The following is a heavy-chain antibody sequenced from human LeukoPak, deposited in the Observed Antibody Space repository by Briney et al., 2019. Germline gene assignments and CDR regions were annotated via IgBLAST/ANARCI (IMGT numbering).Heavy chain of an antibody. CDR3: AREGGGYSYGYVLYYYYYYMDV. CDR1: GYTFTGYY. D-gene: IGHD5-18*01. J-gene: IGHJ6*03. V-gene: IGHV1-2*02. CDR2: INPNSGGT. Sequence: GASVKVSCKASGYTFTGYYMHWVRQAPGQGLEWMGWINPNSGGTNYAQKFQGGVTMTRDTSISTAYMELSRLRSDDTAVYYCAREGGGYSYGYVLYYYYYYMDVWGKGTTVTVSS.